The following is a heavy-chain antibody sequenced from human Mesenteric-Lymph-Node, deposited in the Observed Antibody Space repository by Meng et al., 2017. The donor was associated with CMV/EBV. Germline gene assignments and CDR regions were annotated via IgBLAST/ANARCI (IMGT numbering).Heavy chain of an antibody. J-gene: IGHJ4*02. CDR2: ISYDGSNK. D-gene: IGHD2-2*02. CDR3: ARVRVEGCSSISCYTPDY. V-gene: IGHV3-30*04. CDR1: GFTFSSYA. Sequence: GESLKISCAASGFTFSSYAMHWVRQAPGKGLEWVAVISYDGSNKYYADSVKGRFTISRDNSKNTLYLQMNSLSDEDTALYYCARVRVEGCSSISCYTPDYWGQGTLVTVSS.